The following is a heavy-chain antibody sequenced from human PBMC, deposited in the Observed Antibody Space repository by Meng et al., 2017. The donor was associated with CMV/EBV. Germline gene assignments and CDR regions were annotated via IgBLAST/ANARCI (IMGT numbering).Heavy chain of an antibody. CDR2: IRSKANSYAK. V-gene: IGHV3-73*01. CDR3: TRPPWNSVPPATPYHWFDP. J-gene: IGHJ5*02. D-gene: IGHD2-2*01. Sequence: GESLKISCAASGFTFSGSAMHWVRQAPGKGLEWVGRIRSKANSYAKAYAASGKGRFTIPRDDSKNTAYLQMNSLKTEDTAVYHCTRPPWNSVPPATPYHWFDPWGQGTLVTVSS. CDR1: GFTFSGSA.